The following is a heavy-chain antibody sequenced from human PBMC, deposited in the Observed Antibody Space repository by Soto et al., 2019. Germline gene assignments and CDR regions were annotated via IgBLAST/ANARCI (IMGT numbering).Heavy chain of an antibody. CDR1: GYTFTGYY. Sequence: ASVKVSCKASGYTFTGYYMHWVRQAPGQGLEWMGWINPNRGGTNYAPKFQGRVTMTRATSISTAYMELCRLRSDDTAVYDSARGGPSCGYHHHDAFASWRQGTMVAVSS. J-gene: IGHJ3*02. D-gene: IGHD5-18*01. CDR2: INPNRGGT. V-gene: IGHV1-2*02. CDR3: ARGGPSCGYHHHDAFAS.